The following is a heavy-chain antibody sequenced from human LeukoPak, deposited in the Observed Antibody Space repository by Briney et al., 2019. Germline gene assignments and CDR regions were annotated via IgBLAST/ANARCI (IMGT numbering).Heavy chain of an antibody. CDR3: AKARGTTVTHFDY. D-gene: IGHD4-17*01. J-gene: IGHJ4*02. CDR2: LTWNSGSL. V-gene: IGHV3-9*01. CDR1: GFTFDDYA. Sequence: GGSLRLSCAASGFTFDDYAMHWVRLPPGKGLEWVSGLTWNSGSLGYADSVKGRFTISRDNAKNSLYLQMNSLRAEDTAVYYCAKARGTTVTHFDYWGQGNLVTVSS.